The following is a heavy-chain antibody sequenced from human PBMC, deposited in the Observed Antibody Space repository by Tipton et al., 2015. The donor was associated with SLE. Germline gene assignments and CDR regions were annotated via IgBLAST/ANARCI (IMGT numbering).Heavy chain of an antibody. V-gene: IGHV3-64D*06. CDR3: VKSTVFEPTGDY. CDR1: GFTLSSYA. D-gene: IGHD4-17*01. Sequence: SLRLSCSASGFTLSSYAMHWVRQAPGKGLEYVSAISSNGGSTYYADSVKGRFTISRDNSKNTLYLQMSSLRAEDTAVYYCVKSTVFEPTGDYWGQGTLVTVSS. J-gene: IGHJ4*02. CDR2: ISSNGGST.